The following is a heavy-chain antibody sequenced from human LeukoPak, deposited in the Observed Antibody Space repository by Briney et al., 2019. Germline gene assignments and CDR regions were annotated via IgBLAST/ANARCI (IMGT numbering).Heavy chain of an antibody. CDR2: IHSGGST. CDR3: ARDTVYDSSGYYYDY. Sequence: GGSLRLSCAASGFTVSSNYMSWVRQAPGKGLEWVSVIHSGGSTYYADSVKGRFTISRDNSKNTLYLQMNSLRAEDTAVYYCARDTVYDSSGYYYDYWGQGTLVTVSS. CDR1: GFTVSSNY. J-gene: IGHJ4*02. D-gene: IGHD3-22*01. V-gene: IGHV3-53*01.